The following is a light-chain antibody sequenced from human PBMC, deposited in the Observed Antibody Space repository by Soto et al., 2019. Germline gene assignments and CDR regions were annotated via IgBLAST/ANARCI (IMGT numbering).Light chain of an antibody. CDR2: DNN. CDR3: AAWDDSLNGVV. J-gene: IGLJ2*01. V-gene: IGLV1-44*01. CDR1: SSNIGTNS. Sequence: QSVLTQPPSASGTPGQRVTISCSGSSSNIGTNSVNWYQQLPGTAPKVLIYDNNRRSSGVPDRFSGSKSGTSASLAISGLQSEDEADYYCAAWDDSLNGVVFGGGTKVTVL.